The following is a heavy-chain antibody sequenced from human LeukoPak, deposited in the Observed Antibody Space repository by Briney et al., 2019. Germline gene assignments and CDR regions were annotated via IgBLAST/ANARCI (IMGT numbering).Heavy chain of an antibody. Sequence: SETLSLTCTVSGGSISSYYWSWIRQPPGKGLEWIGYIYYSGSTNYNPSLKSRVTISVDTSKNQFSLKLSSVTAADTAVYYCARGSYCSGGSCYSDAFDIWGQGTMVTVSS. CDR2: IYYSGST. V-gene: IGHV4-59*01. D-gene: IGHD2-15*01. CDR3: ARGSYCSGGSCYSDAFDI. J-gene: IGHJ3*02. CDR1: GGSISSYY.